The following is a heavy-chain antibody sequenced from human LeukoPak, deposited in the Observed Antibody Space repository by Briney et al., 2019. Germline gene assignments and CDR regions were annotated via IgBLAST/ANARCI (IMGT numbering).Heavy chain of an antibody. V-gene: IGHV3-74*01. CDR2: INTDGSST. CDR1: GFTFSSYW. D-gene: IGHD6-19*01. Sequence: QSGGSLRLSCAASGFTFSSYWMHWVRHAPGKGLVWVSRINTDGSSTSYADSVKGRFTISRDTSKNTLYLQMNSLGVDDTAVYYCARDLYSSAWYGIHWGQGTLVTVSS. J-gene: IGHJ4*02. CDR3: ARDLYSSAWYGIH.